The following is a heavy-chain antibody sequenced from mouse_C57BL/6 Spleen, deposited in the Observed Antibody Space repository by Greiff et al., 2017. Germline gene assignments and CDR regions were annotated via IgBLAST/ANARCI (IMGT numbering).Heavy chain of an antibody. CDR2: INPSSGYT. D-gene: IGHD1-1*01. V-gene: IGHV1-4*01. Sequence: QVQLKESGAELARPGASVKMSCKASGYTFTSYTMHWVKQRPGQGLEWIGYINPSSGYTKYNQKFKDKATLTANKSSSTAYMQLSSLTSEDSAVYYCARIGSTTVVADYYAMDYWGQGTSVTVSS. J-gene: IGHJ4*01. CDR1: GYTFTSYT. CDR3: ARIGSTTVVADYYAMDY.